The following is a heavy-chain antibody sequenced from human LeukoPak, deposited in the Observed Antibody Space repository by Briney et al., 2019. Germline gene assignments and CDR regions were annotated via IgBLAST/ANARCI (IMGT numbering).Heavy chain of an antibody. J-gene: IGHJ4*02. D-gene: IGHD1-26*01. CDR3: AKLRYSGYYYDY. V-gene: IGHV3-30*02. CDR2: IRYDGSNK. CDR1: GFTVSSTY. Sequence: GGSLRLSCAASGFTVSSTYMSWVRQAPGKGLEWVAFIRYDGSNKYYADSVKGRFTISRDNSKNTLYLQMNSLRAEDTAMYYCAKLRYSGYYYDYWGQGTLVTVSS.